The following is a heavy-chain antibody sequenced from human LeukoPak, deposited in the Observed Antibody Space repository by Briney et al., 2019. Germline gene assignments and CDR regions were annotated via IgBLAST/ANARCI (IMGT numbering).Heavy chain of an antibody. J-gene: IGHJ5*02. CDR2: IIPIFGTA. Sequence: SVKVSCKASGYTFTGYYMHWVRQAPGQGLECIGGIIPIFGTANYAQKFQGRVTITADESTSTAYMELSSLRSEDTAVYYCAREDCSSTSCYNGFDPWGQGTLVTVSS. CDR3: AREDCSSTSCYNGFDP. CDR1: GYTFTGYY. D-gene: IGHD2-2*02. V-gene: IGHV1-69*13.